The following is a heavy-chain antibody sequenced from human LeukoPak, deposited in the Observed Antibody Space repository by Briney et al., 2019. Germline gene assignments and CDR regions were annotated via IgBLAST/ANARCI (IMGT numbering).Heavy chain of an antibody. D-gene: IGHD2-15*01. CDR3: ATIVPPRYCSGGSCYPFDY. V-gene: IGHV1-24*01. CDR1: GYTLTELS. J-gene: IGHJ4*02. Sequence: ASVKVSCKVSGYTLTELSMHWVRQAPGKGLEWMGGFDPGDGETIYAQKFQGRVTMTEDTSTDTAYMELSSLRSEDTAVYYCATIVPPRYCSGGSCYPFDYWGQGTLVTVSS. CDR2: FDPGDGET.